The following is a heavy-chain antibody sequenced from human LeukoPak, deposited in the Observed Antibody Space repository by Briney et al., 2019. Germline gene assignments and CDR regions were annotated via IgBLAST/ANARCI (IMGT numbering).Heavy chain of an antibody. Sequence: GGSLRLSCAASGFTFSTYSMNWVRQAPGKGLEWVSSISSTGNYIYYADSVKGRFTISRDNANNSLNLQMNSLRAEDTAVYYCAFGEGYKVDYWGQGTLVTVSS. V-gene: IGHV3-21*01. CDR3: AFGEGYKVDY. CDR1: GFTFSTYS. CDR2: ISSTGNYI. J-gene: IGHJ4*02. D-gene: IGHD3-10*01.